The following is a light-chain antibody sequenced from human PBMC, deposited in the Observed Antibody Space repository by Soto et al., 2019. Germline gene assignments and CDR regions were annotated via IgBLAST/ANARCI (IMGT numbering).Light chain of an antibody. CDR2: GAS. Sequence: EVVLTQSPGTLSLSPGERATLSCRASQSVSSNYLGWYQQRPGQAPRLLIYGASSRATGIPDRFSGSGSGTDFTLTISRLEPEDYAVYFCQHYSSQTFGQGTKVEIK. J-gene: IGKJ1*01. V-gene: IGKV3-20*01. CDR3: QHYSSQT. CDR1: QSVSSNY.